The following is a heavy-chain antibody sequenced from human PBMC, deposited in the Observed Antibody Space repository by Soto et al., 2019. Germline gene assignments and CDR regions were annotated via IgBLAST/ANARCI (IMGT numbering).Heavy chain of an antibody. J-gene: IGHJ4*02. CDR2: ITPTLNIA. D-gene: IGHD1-26*01. V-gene: IGHV1-69*01. CDR1: GGTFSSYT. CDR3: ARGYYSGSNPSSFDY. Sequence: QLQLVQSGAEVREPGSSVKVSCKASGGTFSSYTVIWVRQAPGQGLEWMGGITPTLNIAKYAEKFQGRVTTTAHESTSTVNMHLSSLRSEDTAVYFCARGYYSGSNPSSFDYWGQGTLVAVSS.